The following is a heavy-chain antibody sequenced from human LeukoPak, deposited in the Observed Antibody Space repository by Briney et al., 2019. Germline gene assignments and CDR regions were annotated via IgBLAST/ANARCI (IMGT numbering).Heavy chain of an antibody. Sequence: GGSLRLSCAASGFTFGAYAMHWVRQSPGKGLEWVALISYDGNNEWYADSVKGRFTVSRDNAKNSLYLQMNSLRAEDTAVYYCANHLACGSTSCPSFDYWGQGTLVTVSS. V-gene: IGHV3-30*04. CDR3: ANHLACGSTSCPSFDY. CDR1: GFTFGAYA. CDR2: ISYDGNNE. D-gene: IGHD2-2*01. J-gene: IGHJ4*02.